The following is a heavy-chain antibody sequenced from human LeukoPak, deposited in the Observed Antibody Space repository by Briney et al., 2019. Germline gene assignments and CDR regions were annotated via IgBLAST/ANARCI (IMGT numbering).Heavy chain of an antibody. J-gene: IGHJ4*02. CDR3: ARGEYSSSPTPFDY. CDR2: ISSSSSYI. D-gene: IGHD6-6*01. CDR1: GFTFSSYS. V-gene: IGHV3-21*05. Sequence: GGSLRLSCAASGFTFSSYSMNWVRQAPGKGLEWVSYISSSSSYIYYADSVKGRFTISRDNAKNSLYLQMNSLRAEDTAVYYCARGEYSSSPTPFDYWGQGTLVTVSS.